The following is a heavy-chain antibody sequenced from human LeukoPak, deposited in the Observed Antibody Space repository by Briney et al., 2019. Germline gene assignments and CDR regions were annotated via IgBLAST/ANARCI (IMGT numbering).Heavy chain of an antibody. CDR3: TRVHDNSWYGSYSDY. CDR1: GFTFSDHY. D-gene: IGHD6-13*01. J-gene: IGHJ4*02. V-gene: IGHV3-72*01. CDR2: TRNKAQSYTT. Sequence: GGSLRLSCAASGFTFSDHYMDWVRQAPGKGLEWVGRTRNKAQSYTTEYAASVKGRFTISRDDSKNSVYLHMNSLRTEDTAVYYCTRVHDNSWYGSYSDYWGQGTLVTVSS.